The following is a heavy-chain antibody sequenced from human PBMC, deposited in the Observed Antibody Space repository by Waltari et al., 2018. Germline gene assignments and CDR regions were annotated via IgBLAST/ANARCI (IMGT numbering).Heavy chain of an antibody. Sequence: QVQLVESGGGLVRPGGSLGLSCGASGFPFGHYHMTWLRQAPGGGLEWVSYIGGGVSIIHYTDSVKGRFTISRDNAKNSMYLQMNSLRAEDTAVYYCARDSGSYRFDYWGQGTLVTVSS. CDR1: GFPFGHYH. D-gene: IGHD1-26*01. CDR3: ARDSGSYRFDY. CDR2: IGGGVSII. V-gene: IGHV3-11*04. J-gene: IGHJ4*02.